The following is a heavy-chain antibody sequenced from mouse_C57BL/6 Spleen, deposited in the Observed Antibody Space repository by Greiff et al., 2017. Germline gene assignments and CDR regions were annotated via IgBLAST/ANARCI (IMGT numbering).Heavy chain of an antibody. CDR3: TKRGLGRAMDD. J-gene: IGHJ4*01. CDR1: GFSLTSYG. CDR2: IWGDGST. D-gene: IGHD3-3*01. V-gene: IGHV2-3*01. Sequence: QVQLKESGPGLVAPSPSLSITCTVSGFSLTSYGVSWVRQPPGKGLEWLGVIWGDGSTNYHSALISRLCISKDTSKREVFLKLNSLQTDYTATYYCTKRGLGRAMDDWGTGTSVTVAS.